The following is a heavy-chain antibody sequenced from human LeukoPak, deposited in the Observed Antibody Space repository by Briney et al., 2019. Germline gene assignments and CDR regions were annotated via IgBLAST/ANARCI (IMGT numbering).Heavy chain of an antibody. D-gene: IGHD3-10*01. CDR3: ARTRSTMDYYGSGSYFFDY. CDR2: IYYSGST. CDR1: GGSISSYY. Sequence: PSETLSLTCTVSGGSISSYYWSWIRQPPGKELEWIGYIYYSGSTNYNPSLKSRVTISVDTSKNQFSLRLTSVTAADTAVYYCARTRSTMDYYGSGSYFFDYWGQGTLVTVSS. J-gene: IGHJ4*02. V-gene: IGHV4-59*01.